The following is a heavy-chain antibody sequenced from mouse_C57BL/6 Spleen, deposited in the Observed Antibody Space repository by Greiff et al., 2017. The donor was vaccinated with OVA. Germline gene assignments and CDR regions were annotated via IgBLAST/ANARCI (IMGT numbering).Heavy chain of an antibody. CDR3: ARSALITTVVEGFAY. D-gene: IGHD1-1*01. J-gene: IGHJ3*01. CDR2: IYPGDGDT. V-gene: IGHV1-82*01. CDR1: GYAFSSYW. Sequence: QVQLQQSGPELVKPGASVKISCKASGYAFSSYWMNWVKQRPGKGLEWIGRIYPGDGDTNYNGKVKGKATLTADKSSSTAYMQLSSLTSEDSAVYFCARSALITTVVEGFAYWGQGTLVTVSA.